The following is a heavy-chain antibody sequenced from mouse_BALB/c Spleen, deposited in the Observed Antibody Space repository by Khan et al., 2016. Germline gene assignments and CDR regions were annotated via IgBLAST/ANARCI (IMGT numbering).Heavy chain of an antibody. CDR1: GDSITSGY. D-gene: IGHD1-1*01. CDR3: VRYYGSSDVGGMDY. V-gene: IGHV3-8*02. Sequence: EVQLQESGPSLVKPSQTLSLTCSVTGDSITSGYWNWIRKFPGNKLEYMGHISYSGQTYYNPSLISRISITRDTSTNQYSLQLNSVTTEDTATYYCVRYYGSSDVGGMDYWGQGTSVTVSS. CDR2: ISYSGQT. J-gene: IGHJ4*01.